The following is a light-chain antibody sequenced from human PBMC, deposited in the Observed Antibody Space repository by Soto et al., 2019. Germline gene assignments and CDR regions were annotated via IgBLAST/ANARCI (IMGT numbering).Light chain of an antibody. V-gene: IGLV1-44*01. CDR1: NSNFGSNT. CDR2: GNN. Sequence: QSVLTQPPSASGTPGQTVAISCSGSNSNFGSNTVNWYQQFPGTAPKLLIYGNNQRPSGVPDRFSGSKSDTSASLAISGLLSEDESDYYCAIWADSLNGWVFGGGTKLTVL. CDR3: AIWADSLNGWV. J-gene: IGLJ3*02.